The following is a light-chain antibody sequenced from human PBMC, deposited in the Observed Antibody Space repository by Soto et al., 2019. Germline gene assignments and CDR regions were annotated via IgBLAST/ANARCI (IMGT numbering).Light chain of an antibody. CDR2: DAS. CDR1: QSVGSY. Sequence: EIVLTQSPATLSLSPGERVTLSCRASQSVGSYLAWYQQKPGQAPRLLIYDASNRATGIPARFSGSGSGTDFTLTISSLEPEDFAVYYCQQRSNWPLTFSGGTKVEIK. CDR3: QQRSNWPLT. J-gene: IGKJ4*01. V-gene: IGKV3-11*01.